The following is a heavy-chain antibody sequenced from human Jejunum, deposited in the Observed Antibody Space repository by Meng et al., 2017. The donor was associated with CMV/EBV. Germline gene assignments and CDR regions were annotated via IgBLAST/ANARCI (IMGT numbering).Heavy chain of an antibody. V-gene: IGHV3-23*01. CDR2: IRGSDDKT. D-gene: IGHD5-18*01. J-gene: IGHJ4*02. CDR1: GFTFSSFA. CDR3: AKSLVDTTMDLDY. Sequence: ASGFTFSSFAMTWVSQAPGKRLEWVSTIRGSDDKTYYSDSVRGRFTISRDNSKNTLYLQMNSLRAEDTAVYYCAKSLVDTTMDLDYWGQGMLVTVSS.